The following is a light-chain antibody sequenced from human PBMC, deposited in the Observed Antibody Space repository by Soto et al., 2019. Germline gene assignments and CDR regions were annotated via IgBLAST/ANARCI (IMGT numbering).Light chain of an antibody. J-gene: IGKJ4*01. V-gene: IGKV3-11*01. CDR1: QSISSY. CDR3: QQRSDWPR. Sequence: EIVLTQSPATLSLSPGERATLSCRASQSISSYLAWYQQKPGQAPRLLIYDTSNRAPGIPARFSGSGSGTDFTLTISSLEPEEFAVYYCQQRSDWPRFGGGTKVEIK. CDR2: DTS.